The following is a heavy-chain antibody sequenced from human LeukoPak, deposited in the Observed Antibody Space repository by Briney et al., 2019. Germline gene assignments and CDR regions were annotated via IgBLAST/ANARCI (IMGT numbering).Heavy chain of an antibody. D-gene: IGHD6-13*01. CDR3: ATPTAGTWHFDY. J-gene: IGHJ4*01. CDR1: GFTFSNYW. Sequence: TGGSLRLSCAASGFTFSNYWMTWVRQAPGKGLEWVANIKQDGSEKYFVDSVKGRFTISRDNAKNSLYLQMNSLRVEDTAVYYCATPTAGTWHFDYWGQEPWSPSPQ. CDR2: IKQDGSEK. V-gene: IGHV3-7*01.